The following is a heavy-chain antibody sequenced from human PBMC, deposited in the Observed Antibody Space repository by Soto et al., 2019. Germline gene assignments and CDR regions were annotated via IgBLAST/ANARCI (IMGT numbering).Heavy chain of an antibody. V-gene: IGHV1-58*01. D-gene: IGHD3-10*01. CDR2: IVVGSGNT. Sequence: GASVKVSCKASGFTFTSSAVQWVRQARGQRLEWIGWIVVGSGNTNYAQKFQERVTITRDMSTSTAYMELSSLRSEDTAVYYCAALGLTVRDFDYWGQGTLVTVSS. J-gene: IGHJ4*02. CDR1: GFTFTSSA. CDR3: AALGLTVRDFDY.